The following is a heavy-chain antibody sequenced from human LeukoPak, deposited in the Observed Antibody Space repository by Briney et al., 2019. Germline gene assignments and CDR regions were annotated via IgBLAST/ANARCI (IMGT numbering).Heavy chain of an antibody. J-gene: IGHJ5*02. CDR1: GYSFTSYW. CDR3: AREGLWFGELSNWFDP. V-gene: IGHV5-51*01. Sequence: GESLKISCKGSGYSFTSYWIGWVRQMPGKGLEWMGIIYPGDSDTRYSPSFQGQVTISADKSISTAYLQWSSLKASDTAMYYCAREGLWFGELSNWFDPWGQGTLVTVSS. D-gene: IGHD3-10*01. CDR2: IYPGDSDT.